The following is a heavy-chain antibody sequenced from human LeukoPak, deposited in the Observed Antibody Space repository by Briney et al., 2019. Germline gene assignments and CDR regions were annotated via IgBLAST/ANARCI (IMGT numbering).Heavy chain of an antibody. J-gene: IGHJ4*02. CDR3: ARVNDSSGWYGDY. CDR2: IKQDGSEK. D-gene: IGHD6-19*01. V-gene: IGHV3-7*01. CDR1: GFTFSSYW. Sequence: GGSLRLSCAASGFTFSSYWMSWVRQAPGKGLEWVANIKQDGSEKYYVDSVKGRFTISRDNAKNSLYLQMNSLRAEDTAVYYYARVNDSSGWYGDYWGQGTLVTVSS.